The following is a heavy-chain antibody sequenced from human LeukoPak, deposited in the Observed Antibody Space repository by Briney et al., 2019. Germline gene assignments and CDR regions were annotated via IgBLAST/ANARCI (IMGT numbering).Heavy chain of an antibody. CDR1: GGSISSSSYY. V-gene: IGHV4-39*07. CDR3: ARDYGDY. Sequence: SETLSLTCTVSGGSISSSSYYWGWIRQPPGKGLEWIGSIYYSGGTYYNPSLKSRVTISVDTSKNQFSLKLSSVTAADTAVYYCARDYGDYWGQGTLVTVSS. CDR2: IYYSGGT. J-gene: IGHJ4*02. D-gene: IGHD4-17*01.